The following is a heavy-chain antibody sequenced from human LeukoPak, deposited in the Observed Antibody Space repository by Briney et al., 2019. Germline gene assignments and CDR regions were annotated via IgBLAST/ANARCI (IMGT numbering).Heavy chain of an antibody. V-gene: IGHV4-4*02. CDR2: IFHSGST. Sequence: SETLSLTCAVSGGSISSSNWWSWVRQPPGKGLEWIGEIFHSGSTSYTPSLKSRVTISVDKSKNQFSLKLTSVTAADTAVYYCARDIGLAAAGSHSYGMDVWGQGTTVTVSS. J-gene: IGHJ6*02. CDR3: ARDIGLAAAGSHSYGMDV. D-gene: IGHD6-13*01. CDR1: GGSISSSNW.